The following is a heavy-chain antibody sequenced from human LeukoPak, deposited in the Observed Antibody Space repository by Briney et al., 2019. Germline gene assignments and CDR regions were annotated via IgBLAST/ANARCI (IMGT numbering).Heavy chain of an antibody. CDR3: AREIQLGYGMDV. Sequence: GGSLRLSCAASGFTFSGHCMHWVRQAPGKGLEWVAVIWHDGSNKYYADSVKGRFTISRDNSKNTLYLQMNSLRAEDTAVYYCAREIQLGYGMDVWGQGTTVTVSS. V-gene: IGHV3-33*01. CDR2: IWHDGSNK. J-gene: IGHJ6*02. D-gene: IGHD5-18*01. CDR1: GFTFSGHC.